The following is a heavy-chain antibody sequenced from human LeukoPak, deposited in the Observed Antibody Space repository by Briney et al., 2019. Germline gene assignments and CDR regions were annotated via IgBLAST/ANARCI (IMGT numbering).Heavy chain of an antibody. CDR1: GFTFQNCW. CDR3: ARQLSGWFDADPY. D-gene: IGHD6-19*01. CDR2: IKQDGSQK. J-gene: IGHJ4*02. V-gene: IGHV3-7*05. Sequence: GGSLRLSCAASGFTFQNCWMSWVRQAPGKGLEWVANIKQDGSQKHYVDSVKGRFTISRDNAKNSLYLQMNSLRDEDTAVYFCARQLSGWFDADPYWGQGTLVTVSS.